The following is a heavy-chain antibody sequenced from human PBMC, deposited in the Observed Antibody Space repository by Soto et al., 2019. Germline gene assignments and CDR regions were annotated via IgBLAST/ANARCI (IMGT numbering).Heavy chain of an antibody. J-gene: IGHJ4*02. CDR1: GFTFSSYA. CDR2: IWYDGSNK. D-gene: IGHD6-19*01. Sequence: QVQLVESGGDVVQPGRSLRLSCAASGFTFSSYAMHWVRQAPGKGLEWVAVIWYDGSNKYYADSGKGRFTISRDNSKNTLYLQMNSLRAEDTAVYYCVRDGIALAGAFSLPAAPFDYWGQGTLVTVSS. CDR3: VRDGIALAGAFSLPAAPFDY. V-gene: IGHV3-33*01.